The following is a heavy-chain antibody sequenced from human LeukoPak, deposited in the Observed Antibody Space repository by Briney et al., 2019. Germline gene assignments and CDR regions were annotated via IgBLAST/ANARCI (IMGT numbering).Heavy chain of an antibody. V-gene: IGHV3-7*01. CDR2: IKQDGTEK. J-gene: IGHJ4*02. CDR1: GFTFTTYW. Sequence: GGSLRLSCAASGFTFTTYWLGWVRQPPGKGLEWVANIKQDGTEKYYVDSVKGRFTISRDNAKNSLYLQMNSLRAEDTAVYYCARDRSPGNFDYWGQGTLVTVSS. D-gene: IGHD3-10*01. CDR3: ARDRSPGNFDY.